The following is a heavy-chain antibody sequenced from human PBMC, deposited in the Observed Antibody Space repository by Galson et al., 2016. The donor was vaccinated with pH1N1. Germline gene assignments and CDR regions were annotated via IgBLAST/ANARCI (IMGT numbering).Heavy chain of an antibody. CDR2: IYSGGST. J-gene: IGHJ4*02. Sequence: SLRLSCAASGFTVSSNYMSWVRQAPGKGLEWVSVIYSGGSTYYADSVKGRFTISRDNSKNTLYLQMNSLRAEDTAVYYCARAWGEWELGGNYFDYWGQGTLVTVSS. CDR3: ARAWGEWELGGNYFDY. D-gene: IGHD1-26*01. V-gene: IGHV3-53*01. CDR1: GFTVSSNY.